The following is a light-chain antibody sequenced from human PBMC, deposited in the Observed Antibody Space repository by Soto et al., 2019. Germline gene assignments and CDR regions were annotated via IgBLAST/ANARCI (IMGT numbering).Light chain of an antibody. J-gene: IGLJ3*02. Sequence: QSALTQPPSASGSPGQSVTISLTGNSSEVFGYNYVSWYQQYPGRAPKLMIYEVTKRPSGVPDRFSGSKSGNTASLTVSGLQAEDEADYYCSSYAASNNFYFVFGGGTKVTVL. CDR2: EVT. CDR3: SSYAASNNFYFV. CDR1: SSEVFGYNY. V-gene: IGLV2-8*01.